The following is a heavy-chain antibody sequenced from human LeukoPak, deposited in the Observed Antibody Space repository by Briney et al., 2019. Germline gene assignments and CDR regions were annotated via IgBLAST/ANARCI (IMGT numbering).Heavy chain of an antibody. CDR3: AKEMVRGVIRPPFDY. CDR2: ISGSGGST. J-gene: IGHJ4*02. Sequence: GGSLRLSCAASGFTFSSYAMSWVRQAPVKGLEWVSAISGSGGSTYYADSVKGRFTISRDNSKKPLYLQMNSLRAEDTAVYYCAKEMVRGVIRPPFDYWGQGTLVTVSS. V-gene: IGHV3-23*01. D-gene: IGHD3-10*01. CDR1: GFTFSSYA.